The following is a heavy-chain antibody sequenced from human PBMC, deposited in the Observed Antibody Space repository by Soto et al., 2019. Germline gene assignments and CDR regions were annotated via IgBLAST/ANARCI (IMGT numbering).Heavy chain of an antibody. V-gene: IGHV3-23*01. J-gene: IGHJ4*02. Sequence: EVQLLESGGGLVQPGGSLRLSCAASGFTFSSYAMSWVRQAPGKGLEWVSAISGSGGSTYYADSVKGRFTISRDNSKNTLYLQMNSLRAEDTAVYYCASVDSGNLEWLFFGDFGYWGQGTLVTVSS. CDR2: ISGSGGST. D-gene: IGHD3-3*01. CDR1: GFTFSSYA. CDR3: ASVDSGNLEWLFFGDFGY.